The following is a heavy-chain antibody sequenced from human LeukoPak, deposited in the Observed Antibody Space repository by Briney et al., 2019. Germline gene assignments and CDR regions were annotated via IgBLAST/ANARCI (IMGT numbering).Heavy chain of an antibody. CDR2: ISSGGSYI. Sequence: GGSLRLSCTASGFTLSSYSMTWVRQAPGMGLEWVSSISSGGSYIYYADSVKGRFTTSRDNARNSLYLQMNSLRAEDTAVYYCARDPTVAEAWWGQGTQVTVSS. V-gene: IGHV3-21*01. CDR1: GFTLSSYS. CDR3: ARDPTVAEAW. J-gene: IGHJ4*02. D-gene: IGHD6-13*01.